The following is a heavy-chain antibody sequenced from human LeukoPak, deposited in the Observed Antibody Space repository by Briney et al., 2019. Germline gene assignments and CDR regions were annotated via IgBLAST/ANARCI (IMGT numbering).Heavy chain of an antibody. V-gene: IGHV3-13*01. CDR3: ARLHDYGDYFDY. J-gene: IGHJ4*02. D-gene: IGHD4-17*01. Sequence: GGSLRPSCAASGFTFSSYDMHWVRQATGKGLEWVSAIGTAGDTYYPGSVKGRFTISRENAKNSLYLQMNSLRAGDTAVYYCARLHDYGDYFDYWGQGTLVTVSS. CDR1: GFTFSSYD. CDR2: IGTAGDT.